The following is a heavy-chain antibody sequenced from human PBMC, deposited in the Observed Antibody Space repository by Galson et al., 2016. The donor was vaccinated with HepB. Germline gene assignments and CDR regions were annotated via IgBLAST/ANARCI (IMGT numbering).Heavy chain of an antibody. J-gene: IGHJ4*02. CDR3: ARDRGRGYTYGYFDY. D-gene: IGHD5-18*01. V-gene: IGHV3-21*01. CDR1: GFTFSSYS. CDR2: ISSSSYI. Sequence: SLRLSCAASGFTFSSYSMNWVRQAPGKGLEWVSSISSSSYIYSADSVKGRFTISRDNAKNSLYLQMNSLRAEDTAVYYCARDRGRGYTYGYFDYWGRGTLVTVSS.